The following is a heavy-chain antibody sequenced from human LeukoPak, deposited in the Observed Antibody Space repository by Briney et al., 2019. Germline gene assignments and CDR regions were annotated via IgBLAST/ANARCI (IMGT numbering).Heavy chain of an antibody. CDR2: IYYSGST. J-gene: IGHJ4*02. Sequence: SETLSLTCTVSGGSISSYYWNWIRQPPGQGLEWIGYIYYSGSTNYNPSLKSRVTISVDTSKNQFSLKLSSVTAADTAVYYCAAYSSIWPNYFFDNWGQGTLVTVSS. CDR3: AAYSSIWPNYFFDN. D-gene: IGHD6-13*01. V-gene: IGHV4-59*08. CDR1: GGSISSYY.